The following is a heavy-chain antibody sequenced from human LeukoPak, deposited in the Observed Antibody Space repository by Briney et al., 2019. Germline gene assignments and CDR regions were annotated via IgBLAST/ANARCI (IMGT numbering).Heavy chain of an antibody. V-gene: IGHV4-59*02. Sequence: SETLSLTCTVSGGSVSTYYWHWIRQPPGKGLEWIGYMSYSGSTNYNPSLKSRVTISIGTSRDQFSLKLSSVTAADTAVYYCARGTAVAHDYWGQGTLVTVSS. CDR2: MSYSGST. CDR3: ARGTAVAHDY. D-gene: IGHD6-19*01. J-gene: IGHJ4*02. CDR1: GGSVSTYY.